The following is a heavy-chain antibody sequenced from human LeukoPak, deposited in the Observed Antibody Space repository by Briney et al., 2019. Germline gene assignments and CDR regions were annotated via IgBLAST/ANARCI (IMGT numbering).Heavy chain of an antibody. CDR2: IYPGDSNT. Sequence: GESLNISCKGSGYSFTSYWIGWVRQMPGKGLEWMGIIYPGDSNTRYSPSFQGQVTISVDKSISTAYLQWCSLKASDTAMYYCARRISVTGTHWFDPWGQGTLVTVSS. J-gene: IGHJ5*02. V-gene: IGHV5-51*01. CDR1: GYSFTSYW. D-gene: IGHD6-19*01. CDR3: ARRISVTGTHWFDP.